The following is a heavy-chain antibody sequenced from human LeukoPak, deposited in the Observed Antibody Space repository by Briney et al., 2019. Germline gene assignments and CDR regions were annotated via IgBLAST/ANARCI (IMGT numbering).Heavy chain of an antibody. CDR3: ARVTWVRAVTVSSPVFDY. V-gene: IGHV3-30-3*01. CDR2: ISYDGSNK. CDR1: GFTFSSYA. D-gene: IGHD2-21*02. J-gene: IGHJ4*02. Sequence: GRSLRLSCAASGFTFSSYAMHWVRQAPGKGLEWVAVISYDGSNKYYADSVKGRFTISRDNAKNSLYLQMNSLRAEDTAVYYCARVTWVRAVTVSSPVFDYWGQGTLVTVSS.